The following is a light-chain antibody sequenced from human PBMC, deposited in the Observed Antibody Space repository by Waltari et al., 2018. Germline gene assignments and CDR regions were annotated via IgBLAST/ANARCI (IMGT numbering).Light chain of an antibody. CDR3: SSYTSSGTLRI. CDR1: NSDVGGYYY. Sequence: QSVLTQPASVSGSPGQSITISRAGTNSDVGGYYYLPWYQQYPGKAPRLMIYDVTKRPSGVSNRFSGSKSGNTASLTISGLQAEDEADYYCSSYTSSGTLRIFGGGTKVTAL. J-gene: IGLJ2*01. CDR2: DVT. V-gene: IGLV2-14*01.